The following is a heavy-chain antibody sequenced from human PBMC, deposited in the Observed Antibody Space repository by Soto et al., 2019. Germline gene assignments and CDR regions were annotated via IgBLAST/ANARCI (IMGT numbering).Heavy chain of an antibody. CDR3: ATWHLQEHAYDV. CDR2: FYDLDGT. CDR1: GLTVSGKKY. V-gene: IGHV3-53*01. J-gene: IGHJ3*01. D-gene: IGHD4-4*01. Sequence: GGSLRLSCAVSGLTVSGKKYVAWVRQAPGKGLWWVSGFYDLDGTYYADSLKGRFTTSGDSSRTIVYLQMNGLRPEDTAVYYCATWHLQEHAYDVWGQGTTVTVSS.